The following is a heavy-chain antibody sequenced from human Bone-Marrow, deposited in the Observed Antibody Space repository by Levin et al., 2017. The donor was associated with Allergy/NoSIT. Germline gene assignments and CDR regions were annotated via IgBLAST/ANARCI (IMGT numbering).Heavy chain of an antibody. CDR3: ASRGEIMITFGGVMDY. CDR1: GGSISSSNW. J-gene: IGHJ4*02. D-gene: IGHD3-16*01. Sequence: SETLSLTCAVSGGSISSSNWWSWVRQPPGKGLEWIGEIYHSGSTNYNPSLKSRVTISVDKSKNQFSLKLSSVTAADTAVYYCASRGEIMITFGGVMDYWGQGTLVTVSS. CDR2: IYHSGST. V-gene: IGHV4-4*02.